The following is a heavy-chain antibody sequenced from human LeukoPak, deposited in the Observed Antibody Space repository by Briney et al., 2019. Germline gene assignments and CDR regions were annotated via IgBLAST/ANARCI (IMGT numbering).Heavy chain of an antibody. J-gene: IGHJ4*02. CDR1: GGSISSGDYY. D-gene: IGHD3-10*01. Sequence: SSETLSLTCTVSGGSISSGDYYWSWIRQPPGKGLEWIGYIYYSGTTYYNPSLKSRVTISVDTSKNQFSLNLSSVTAADTAVYYCDRGRQIGELLGDYWGQGTLLTVSS. CDR2: IYYSGTT. CDR3: DRGRQIGELLGDY. V-gene: IGHV4-30-4*01.